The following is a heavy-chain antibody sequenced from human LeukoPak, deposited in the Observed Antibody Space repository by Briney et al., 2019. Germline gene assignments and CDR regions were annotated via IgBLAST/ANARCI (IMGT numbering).Heavy chain of an antibody. V-gene: IGHV4-39*07. CDR3: ASYSGSYTGGGFDY. D-gene: IGHD3-10*01. CDR2: IYYSGST. J-gene: IGHJ4*02. CDR1: GGSISSSSYY. Sequence: SETLSLTCTVSGGSISSSSYYWGWIRQPPGKGLEWIGSIYYSGSTYYNPSLKSRVTISVDTSKNQFSLKLSSVTAADTAVYYCASYSGSYTGGGFDYWGQGTLVTVSS.